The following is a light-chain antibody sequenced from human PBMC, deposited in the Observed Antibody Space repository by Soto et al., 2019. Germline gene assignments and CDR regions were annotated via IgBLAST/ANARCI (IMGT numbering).Light chain of an antibody. CDR2: AAS. CDR1: QCISNN. V-gene: IGKV1-39*01. Sequence: DIQMTQSPSSLSASVGDRVTISRRASQCISNNLSWWRHKPGKAPKLLIYAASTLQSGVPSRFSGSGSETDFTLTISSLQPEDFATYSCQQSYSTTWTFGQGTKVDI. J-gene: IGKJ1*01. CDR3: QQSYSTTWT.